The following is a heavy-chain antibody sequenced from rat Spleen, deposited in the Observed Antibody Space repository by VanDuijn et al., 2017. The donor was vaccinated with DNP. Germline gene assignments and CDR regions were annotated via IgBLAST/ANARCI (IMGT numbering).Heavy chain of an antibody. V-gene: IGHV5S13*01. D-gene: IGHD5-1*01. CDR2: ISTSYGNT. Sequence: EVQLVESGGGLVQPGRSLKLSCAASGFTFRNYGMAWVRQTPTKGLEWVASISTSYGNTYYRDSVKGRFTISRDNAKNTLYLQMDSLRSEDTATYYCTTSGSAGFVYWGQGTLVTVSS. J-gene: IGHJ3*01. CDR1: GFTFRNYG. CDR3: TTSGSAGFVY.